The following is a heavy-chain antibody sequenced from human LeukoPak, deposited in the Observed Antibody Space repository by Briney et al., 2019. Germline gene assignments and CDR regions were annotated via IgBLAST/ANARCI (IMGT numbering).Heavy chain of an antibody. J-gene: IGHJ4*02. CDR2: INSDGSST. Sequence: GGSLRLSCAASGFTFSSYWMHWVRQAPGKGLVWVSRINSDGSSTSYADSVKGRFTISGDNAKNTLYLQMNSLRAEDTAVYYCASSLGYCSGGSCYTRDHFDYWGQGTLVTVSS. D-gene: IGHD2-15*01. V-gene: IGHV3-74*01. CDR1: GFTFSSYW. CDR3: ASSLGYCSGGSCYTRDHFDY.